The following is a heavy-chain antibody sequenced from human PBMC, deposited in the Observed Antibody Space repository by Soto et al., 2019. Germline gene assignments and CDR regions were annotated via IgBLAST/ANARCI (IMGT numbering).Heavy chain of an antibody. V-gene: IGHV3-23*01. CDR2: VTGSGAST. CDR3: AKENGYSSSWFEFDY. D-gene: IGHD6-13*01. J-gene: IGHJ4*02. Sequence: GESLNISCAASRFTVSSYAMTLVRQAPGKGLQWVSTVTGSGASTYYADSVKGRFTISRDIAKNTLYLQMDSLRAEDTAVYYCAKENGYSSSWFEFDYWGQGTLVTVSS. CDR1: RFTVSSYA.